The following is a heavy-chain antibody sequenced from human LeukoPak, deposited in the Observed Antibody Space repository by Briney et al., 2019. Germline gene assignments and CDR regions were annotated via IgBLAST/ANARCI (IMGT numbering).Heavy chain of an antibody. CDR3: SRVHKAFDGARDAFDI. V-gene: IGHV6-1*01. Sequence: SQSLSFKCAISADGVSSKSAAWHWIRQSPSRCLEWLGRTYYRSTWYNDYAVSVKCRITINPDTSKNHFSLQLNSVTPEDTAVYYCSRVHKAFDGARDAFDIWGQGTMVTVSS. CDR2: TYYRSTWYN. J-gene: IGHJ3*02. CDR1: ADGVSSKSAA. D-gene: IGHD3-10*01.